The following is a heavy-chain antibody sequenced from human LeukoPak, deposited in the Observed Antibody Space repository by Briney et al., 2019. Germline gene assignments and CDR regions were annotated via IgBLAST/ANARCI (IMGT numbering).Heavy chain of an antibody. V-gene: IGHV4-31*03. D-gene: IGHD3-3*01. Sequence: SQTLSLTCTVSGGSISSGGYYWSWIRQHPGKGLEWIGYIYYSGSTYYNPSLKSRVTISVDTSKNQFSLKLSSVTAADTAVYYCARQSRSITIFGVVIRDYYYYMDVWGKGTTVTVSS. CDR1: GGSISSGGYY. J-gene: IGHJ6*03. CDR3: ARQSRSITIFGVVIRDYYYYMDV. CDR2: IYYSGST.